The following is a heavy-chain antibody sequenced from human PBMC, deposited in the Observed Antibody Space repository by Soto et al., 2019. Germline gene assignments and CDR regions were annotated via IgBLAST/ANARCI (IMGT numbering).Heavy chain of an antibody. CDR3: ARGVLEQVRGVNTDYYYYYMDV. J-gene: IGHJ6*03. CDR2: IYHSGST. Sequence: SETLSLTCAVSSGSISSSNCWSWFRQPPGKGLEWIGEIYHSGSTNYNPSLKSRVTISVDKSKNQFSLKLSSVTAADTAVYYCARGVLEQVRGVNTDYYYYYMDVWGKGTTVT. D-gene: IGHD3-10*01. CDR1: SGSISSSNC. V-gene: IGHV4-4*02.